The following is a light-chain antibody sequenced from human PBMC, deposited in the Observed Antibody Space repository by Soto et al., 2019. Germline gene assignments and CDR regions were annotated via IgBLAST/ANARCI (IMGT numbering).Light chain of an antibody. CDR1: QSVNS. J-gene: IGKJ5*01. CDR2: NAS. Sequence: EIVLTQSPVTLSLPPGEGATLSCRASQSVNSLAWYQQKPGQAPRLLIYNASNRATGIPARFSGSGSGTDFTLTISSLEPEDFAVYSCQQRGNWPITFGQGTRLEIK. V-gene: IGKV3-11*01. CDR3: QQRGNWPIT.